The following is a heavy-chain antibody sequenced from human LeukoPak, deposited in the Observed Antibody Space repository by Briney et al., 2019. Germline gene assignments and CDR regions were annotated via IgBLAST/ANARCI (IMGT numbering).Heavy chain of an antibody. CDR3: ARDRSGTYYNFDV. D-gene: IGHD1-26*01. Sequence: SETLSLTCSVFGGSVGSSFWNWIRLSPGKGLEWIGYISYNGRTNYSPSLRSRAIISIDTSKNQVSLNLTSVTAADTALYYCARDRSGTYYNFDVWGQGTLVGVSA. V-gene: IGHV4-59*02. J-gene: IGHJ3*01. CDR1: GGSVGSSF. CDR2: ISYNGRT.